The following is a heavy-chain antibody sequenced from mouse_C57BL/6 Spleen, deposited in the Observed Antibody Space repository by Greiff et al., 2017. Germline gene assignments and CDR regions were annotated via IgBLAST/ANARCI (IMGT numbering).Heavy chain of an antibody. D-gene: IGHD1-1*01. J-gene: IGHJ3*01. CDR2: ISYDGSN. V-gene: IGHV3-6*01. Sequence: VQLKESGPGLVKPSQSLSLTCSVTGYSITSGYYWNWIRQFPGNKLEWMGYISYDGSNNYNPSLNNRISITRDTSKNQFFLKLNSVTTEDTATYYCARAHYGSSPLAYWGQGTLVTVSA. CDR3: ARAHYGSSPLAY. CDR1: GYSITSGYY.